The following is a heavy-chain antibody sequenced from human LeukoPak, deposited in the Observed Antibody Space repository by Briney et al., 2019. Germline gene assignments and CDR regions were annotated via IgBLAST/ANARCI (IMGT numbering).Heavy chain of an antibody. CDR1: GFTFSSYS. D-gene: IGHD2-21*02. Sequence: GGSLRLSCAASGFTFSSYSMNWVRQAPGKGLEWVSSISSSSSYIYYADSVKGRFTISRDNAKNSVSLQMDSLRAEDTAVYYCARGGCGGGNCYSGTGWFESWGQGALVIVST. J-gene: IGHJ5*01. CDR2: ISSSSSYI. CDR3: ARGGCGGGNCYSGTGWFES. V-gene: IGHV3-21*04.